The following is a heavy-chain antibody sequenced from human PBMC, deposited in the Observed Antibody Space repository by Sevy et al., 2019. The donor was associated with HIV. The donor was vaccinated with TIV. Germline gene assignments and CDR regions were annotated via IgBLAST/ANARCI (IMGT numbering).Heavy chain of an antibody. V-gene: IGHV3-9*01. CDR3: AKDDGPDILTGYDY. D-gene: IGHD3-9*01. J-gene: IGHJ4*02. CDR2: ISWNSGRI. Sequence: GGSLRLSCAGSGFTFDDYAMHWVRQAPGKGLEWVSGISWNSGRIGYADSVKGRFTISRDNAKNSLYLQMNSLRAEDTALYYCAKDDGPDILTGYDYWGQGTLVTVSS. CDR1: GFTFDDYA.